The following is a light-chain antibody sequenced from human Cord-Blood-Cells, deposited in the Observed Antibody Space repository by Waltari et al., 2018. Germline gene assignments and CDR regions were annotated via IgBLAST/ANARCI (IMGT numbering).Light chain of an antibody. J-gene: IGKJ1*01. Sequence: DIQMTQSPSTRSASVGDRVTITCRASQSISSWLAWYQQKPGKAPKLLIYAASSLESGVPSRFSGSGSGTEFTRTISSLQPDDFATYYGQQYNSYSPTFGQGPRWKSN. V-gene: IGKV1-5*01. CDR3: QQYNSYSPT. CDR1: QSISSW. CDR2: AAS.